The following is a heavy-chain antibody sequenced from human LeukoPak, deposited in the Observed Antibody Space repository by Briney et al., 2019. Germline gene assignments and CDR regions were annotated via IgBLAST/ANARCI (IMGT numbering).Heavy chain of an antibody. CDR1: GFIFSNHW. V-gene: IGHV3-74*01. J-gene: IGHJ5*02. Sequence: GGSLRLSCEASGFIFSNHWMHWVRQTPGKGLVWLSRISGDGSDTTYVDSVRGRFTISRDNAKNTLYLQMNSLRVEDTAIYYCARVNHLIVRGGPALLDTWGQGTLVTVSS. CDR3: ARVNHLIVRGGPALLDT. D-gene: IGHD3-16*02. CDR2: ISGDGSDT.